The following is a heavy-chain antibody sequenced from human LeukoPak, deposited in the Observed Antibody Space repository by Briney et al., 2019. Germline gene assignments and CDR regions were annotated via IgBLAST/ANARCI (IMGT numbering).Heavy chain of an antibody. CDR3: ARALYGDYEKYFDY. J-gene: IGHJ4*02. D-gene: IGHD4-17*01. V-gene: IGHV3-30*04. CDR1: GFTFSSYA. Sequence: RRSLRLSCAASGFTFSSYAMHWVRQAPGKGLEWVAVISYDGSNKYYADSVKGRFTISRDNSKNTLYLQMNSLRAEDTAVYYCARALYGDYEKYFDYWGQGTLVTVSS. CDR2: ISYDGSNK.